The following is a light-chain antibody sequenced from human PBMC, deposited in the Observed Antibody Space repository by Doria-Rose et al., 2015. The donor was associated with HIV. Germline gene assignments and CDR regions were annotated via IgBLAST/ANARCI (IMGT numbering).Light chain of an antibody. V-gene: IGKV4-1*01. CDR2: WAS. CDR3: QQYYDTPS. CDR1: QSLLYTSKNY. Sequence: VLTQSPESLGMSLGERATLNCKSNQSLLYTSKNYLAWYQQKPGQRPKLLIYWASTRQSGVPARFSGSGSGTDFTLTISSLEAEDVAVYYCQQYYDTPSFGPGTTVDIK. J-gene: IGKJ3*01.